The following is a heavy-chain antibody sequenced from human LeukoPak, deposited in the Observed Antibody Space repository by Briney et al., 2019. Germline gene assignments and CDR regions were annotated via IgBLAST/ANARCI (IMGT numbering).Heavy chain of an antibody. Sequence: GGSLRLSCAASGFNFGDYAMAWVRQAPGKGLEWVSSLSGDGFTKYYADSVKGRFTVSRDNSRNTVSLQMDSLGVEDTAIFFCAKYSTMRQVHGPLDHWGQGILVTVSS. J-gene: IGHJ4*02. CDR2: LSGDGFTK. CDR3: AKYSTMRQVHGPLDH. V-gene: IGHV3-23*01. CDR1: GFNFGDYA. D-gene: IGHD1-1*01.